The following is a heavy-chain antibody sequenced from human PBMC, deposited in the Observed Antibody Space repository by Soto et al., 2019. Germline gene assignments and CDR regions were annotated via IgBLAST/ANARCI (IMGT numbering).Heavy chain of an antibody. CDR1: GCSSSYSD. CDR3: ARDGYDGSGSPYRAY. J-gene: IGHJ4*02. V-gene: IGHV4-59*01. D-gene: IGHD3-10*01. Sequence: SETLSVTCPVSGCSSSYSDWTWIRPPPGKVLEWVGYIYYLGSTDYNPSLKSRVTISVDTSKRQFSLRLTSVTAAETAVYYCARDGYDGSGSPYRAYWGPGTQVTLSA. CDR2: IYYLGST.